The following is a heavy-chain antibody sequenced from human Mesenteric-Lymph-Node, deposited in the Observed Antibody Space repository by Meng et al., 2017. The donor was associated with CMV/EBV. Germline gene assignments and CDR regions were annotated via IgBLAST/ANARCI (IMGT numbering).Heavy chain of an antibody. Sequence: SETLSLTCTVSGGSISSSSYYWGWIRQPPGKGLEWIGSIYYSGSTYYNPSLKSRVTISVDTSKNHFSLKMTSVTAADTAIYYCARGEKIFGVERWFDPWGQGTLVTVSS. D-gene: IGHD3-3*01. CDR1: GGSISSSSYY. CDR3: ARGEKIFGVERWFDP. J-gene: IGHJ5*02. CDR2: IYYSGST. V-gene: IGHV4-39*07.